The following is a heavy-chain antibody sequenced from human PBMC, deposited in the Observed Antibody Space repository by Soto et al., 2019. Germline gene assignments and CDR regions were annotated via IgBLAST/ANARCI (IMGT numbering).Heavy chain of an antibody. J-gene: IGHJ6*03. CDR2: IYYSGST. D-gene: IGHD2-2*01. CDR1: GGSIISYY. Sequence: SETLSLTCTVSGGSIISYYWSWIRQPTGKGLEWIGYIYYSGSTNYNPSLKSRVTISVDTSKNQFSLKLSSVTAADTAVYYCARILVVPAAISDYYYYYYMDVWGKGTTVTVSS. V-gene: IGHV4-59*01. CDR3: ARILVVPAAISDYYYYYYMDV.